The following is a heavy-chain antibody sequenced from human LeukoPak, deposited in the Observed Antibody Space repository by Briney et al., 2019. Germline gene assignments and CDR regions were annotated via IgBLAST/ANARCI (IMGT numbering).Heavy chain of an antibody. Sequence: GGSLRLSCAASGFTFNIYGMNWVRQSPGTGLEWVSYIGHTGSSSSIHYADSVKGRFTISRDNAKKSLYLQMDSLRAEDTAVYYRARATRDGYDYWGQGTLVTVSS. CDR3: ARATRDGYDY. V-gene: IGHV3-48*04. J-gene: IGHJ4*02. CDR2: IGHTGSSSSI. D-gene: IGHD5-24*01. CDR1: GFTFNIYG.